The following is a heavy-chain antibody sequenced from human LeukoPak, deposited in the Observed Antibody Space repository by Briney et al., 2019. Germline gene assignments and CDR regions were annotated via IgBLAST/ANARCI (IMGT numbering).Heavy chain of an antibody. CDR1: GGSISSSY. V-gene: IGHV4-59*01. D-gene: IGHD6-13*01. CDR2: ISDSGST. J-gene: IGHJ4*02. Sequence: SETLSLTCTVSGGSISSSYWSWIRQPPGKGLEWIGYISDSGSTNYNPSLKSRVTISVDTSKNQLFLKLRSVTTADTAVYYCATNSSWFDYWGQGTLVTVSS. CDR3: ATNSSWFDY.